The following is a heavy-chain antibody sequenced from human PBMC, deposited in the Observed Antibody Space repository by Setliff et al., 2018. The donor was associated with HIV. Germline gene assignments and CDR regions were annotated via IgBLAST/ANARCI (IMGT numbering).Heavy chain of an antibody. CDR2: VSSRGDT. V-gene: IGHV4-4*07. CDR1: DSGTYY. CDR3: ARAAAGNTGPFDF. Sequence: PSETLSLTCTVSDSGTYYWSWIRQPAGKGLEWIGRVSSRGDTNYNPSLKSRVTMSVDTSKNQFSLKLTSVTASDTAVYYCARAAAGNTGPFDFWGQGTLVTVSS. J-gene: IGHJ4*02. D-gene: IGHD4-17*01.